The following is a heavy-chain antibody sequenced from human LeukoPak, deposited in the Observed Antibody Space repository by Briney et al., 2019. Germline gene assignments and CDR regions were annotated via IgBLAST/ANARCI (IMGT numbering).Heavy chain of an antibody. J-gene: IGHJ6*02. CDR3: ATEFHGSGFPKGGMDV. D-gene: IGHD3-10*01. CDR2: FDPEDGET. CDR1: GYTLTELS. Sequence: ASVKVSCKVSGYTLTELSMHWVRQAPGKGLEWMGGFDPEDGETIYAQKFQGRVTMTEGTSTDTAYMELSSLRSEDTAVYYCATEFHGSGFPKGGMDVWGQGTTVTVSS. V-gene: IGHV1-24*01.